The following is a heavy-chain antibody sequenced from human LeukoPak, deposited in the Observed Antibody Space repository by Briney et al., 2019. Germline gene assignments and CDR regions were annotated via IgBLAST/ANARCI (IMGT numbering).Heavy chain of an antibody. CDR1: GVSFSGYY. Sequence: PSETLSLTCAVYGVSFSGYYWSWLRQPPGKGLEWIGEINHSGSTNYNPSLKSRVTISVDTSKNQFSLKLSSVTAADTAVYYCASFRRITMTGDYWGQGTLVTVSS. D-gene: IGHD3-22*01. CDR2: INHSGST. CDR3: ASFRRITMTGDY. V-gene: IGHV4-34*01. J-gene: IGHJ4*02.